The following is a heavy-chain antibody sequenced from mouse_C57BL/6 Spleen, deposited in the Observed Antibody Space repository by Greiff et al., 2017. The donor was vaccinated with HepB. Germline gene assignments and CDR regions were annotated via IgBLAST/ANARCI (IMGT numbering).Heavy chain of an antibody. D-gene: IGHD1-1*01. CDR1: EYEFPSHD. CDR2: INSDCGST. V-gene: IGHV5-2*01. J-gene: IGHJ1*03. Sequence: DVKLVESGGGLVQPGESLKLSCESNEYEFPSHDMSWVRKTPEKRLELVAAINSDCGSTYYPDTMEGRFIISRDNTKKTLYLQMSSLRSEDTALYYCARRYGSSYWYFDVWGTGTTVTVSS. CDR3: ARRYGSSYWYFDV.